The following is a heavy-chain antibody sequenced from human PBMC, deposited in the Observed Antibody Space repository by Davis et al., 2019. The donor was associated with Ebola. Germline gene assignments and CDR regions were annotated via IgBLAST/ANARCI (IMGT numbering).Heavy chain of an antibody. CDR2: LGTSADT. Sequence: GESLKISCAASGFIFSSYVMSWVRQAPGKGLEWVSTLGTSADTYYADSLKGRFTISRDNAKNSLYLQMNSLRAEDTAVYHCARGGYYDSSGYSHEAFDIWGQGTKVTVS. D-gene: IGHD3-22*01. CDR1: GFIFSSYV. J-gene: IGHJ3*02. CDR3: ARGGYYDSSGYSHEAFDI. V-gene: IGHV3-21*01.